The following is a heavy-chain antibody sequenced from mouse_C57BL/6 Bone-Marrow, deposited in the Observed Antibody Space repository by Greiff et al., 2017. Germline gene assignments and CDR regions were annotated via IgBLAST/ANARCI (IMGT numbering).Heavy chain of an antibody. V-gene: IGHV1-55*01. Sequence: QVHVKQPGAELVKPGASVKMSCKASGYTFTSYWLTWVKQRPGQGLEWIGDIYPGSGSTNYNEKFKSKATLTVDTSSSTAYMQLSSLTSEDSAVYYCARAVTTVVSNFDVWGTGTTVTVSS. CDR1: GYTFTSYW. D-gene: IGHD1-1*01. J-gene: IGHJ1*03. CDR3: ARAVTTVVSNFDV. CDR2: IYPGSGST.